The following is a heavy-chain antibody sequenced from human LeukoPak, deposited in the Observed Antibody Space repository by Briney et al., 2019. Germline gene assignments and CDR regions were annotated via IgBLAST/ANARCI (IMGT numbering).Heavy chain of an antibody. V-gene: IGHV3-48*03. D-gene: IGHD3-10*01. J-gene: IGHJ3*01. Sequence: PGGSLRLSCAASGFTFKPYEMNWVRQAPGRGLEWISYISSNSKTIYYADSVKGRITVSRDNAENSLYLEMNSLRGEDTAIYYCARDGFGACSLDLWGHGTLVTVSS. CDR3: ARDGFGACSLDL. CDR2: ISSNSKTI. CDR1: GFTFKPYE.